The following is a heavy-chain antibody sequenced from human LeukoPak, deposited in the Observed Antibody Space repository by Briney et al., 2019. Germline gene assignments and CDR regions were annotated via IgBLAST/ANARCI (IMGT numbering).Heavy chain of an antibody. CDR3: ARELITPTTLFDY. CDR1: GFTFRSYW. D-gene: IGHD1-14*01. J-gene: IGHJ4*02. Sequence: PGGSLRLSCAASGFTFRSYWMHWVRQAPGKGLVWVSHINPDGSSTTYADSVKGRFTISGDNAKNTLYLQMNSLRAEDTAVYYCARELITPTTLFDYWGQGTLVTVSS. CDR2: INPDGSST. V-gene: IGHV3-74*01.